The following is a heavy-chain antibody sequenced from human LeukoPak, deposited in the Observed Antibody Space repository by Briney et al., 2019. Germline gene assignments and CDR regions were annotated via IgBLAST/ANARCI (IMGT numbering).Heavy chain of an antibody. CDR2: ISSSGSSI. CDR1: GFTFSSYE. J-gene: IGHJ4*02. Sequence: GGSLRLSCAAPGFTFSSYEMNWVRQAPGKGLEWVSSISSSGSSINYADSVKGRFTISRDNAKNSLYLQLNSLRAEDTAVYYCARFRYSGYDYFDYWGQGTLVTVSS. V-gene: IGHV3-48*03. D-gene: IGHD5-12*01. CDR3: ARFRYSGYDYFDY.